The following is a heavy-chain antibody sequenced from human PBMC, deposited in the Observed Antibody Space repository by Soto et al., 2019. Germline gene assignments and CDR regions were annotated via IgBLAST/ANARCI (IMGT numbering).Heavy chain of an antibody. V-gene: IGHV2-26*01. J-gene: IGHJ6*02. Sequence: VTLKESGPVLVKPTETLTLTCTVSGFSLSNARMGVSWIRQPPGKALEWLAHIFSNDEKSYSTSLKSRLTISKDTSKSQVVLTMTNMDPVDTATYYCARLAEADYYDSMGYGMDVWGQGTTVTVSS. D-gene: IGHD3-22*01. CDR1: GFSLSNARMG. CDR2: IFSNDEK. CDR3: ARLAEADYYDSMGYGMDV.